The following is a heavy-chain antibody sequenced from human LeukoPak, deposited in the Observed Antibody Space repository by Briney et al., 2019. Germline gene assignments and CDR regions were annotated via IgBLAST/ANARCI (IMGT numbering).Heavy chain of an antibody. J-gene: IGHJ4*02. Sequence: PGGSLRLSCAASGFTVSSTYMTWVRQPPGKGLEWVSTFYSAGSPFYADSVKGRFTISRDSSTNTLFLQMNSLRAEDTAVYYCARDLGYCTNGVCHTRFDYWGQGTLVAVSS. CDR2: FYSAGSP. CDR1: GFTVSSTY. V-gene: IGHV3-53*01. CDR3: ARDLGYCTNGVCHTRFDY. D-gene: IGHD2-8*01.